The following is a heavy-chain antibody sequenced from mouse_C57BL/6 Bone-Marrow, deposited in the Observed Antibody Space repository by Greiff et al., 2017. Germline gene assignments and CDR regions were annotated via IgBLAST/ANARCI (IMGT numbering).Heavy chain of an antibody. CDR1: GYTFTGYW. CDR3: AGKDGYPQYYAMDC. Sequence: QVQLQQSGAELMKPGASVKLSCTATGYTFTGYWIAWVKQRPGHGLEWIGEILPGSGSTNYNEKFKGKATFTADTSSNTAYMQLSSLTTEDSAIYYCAGKDGYPQYYAMDCWGRGTPVAVSS. J-gene: IGHJ4*01. CDR2: ILPGSGST. D-gene: IGHD2-3*01. V-gene: IGHV1-9*01.